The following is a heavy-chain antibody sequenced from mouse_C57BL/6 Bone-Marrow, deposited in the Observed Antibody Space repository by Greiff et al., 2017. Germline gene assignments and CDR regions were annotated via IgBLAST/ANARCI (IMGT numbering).Heavy chain of an antibody. CDR2: IDPETGGT. V-gene: IGHV1-15*01. CDR3: TRGALFYDYDGVDY. J-gene: IGHJ2*01. Sequence: QVHVKQSGAELVRPGASVTLSCKASGYTFTDYEMHWVKQTPVHGLEWIGAIDPETGGTAYNQKFKGKAILTADKSSSTAYMELRSLTSEDSAVYYCTRGALFYDYDGVDYWGQGTTLTVSS. D-gene: IGHD2-4*01. CDR1: GYTFTDYE.